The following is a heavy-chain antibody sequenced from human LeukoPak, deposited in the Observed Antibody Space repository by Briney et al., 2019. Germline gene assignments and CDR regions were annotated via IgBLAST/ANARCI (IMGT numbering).Heavy chain of an antibody. CDR3: AREFGSWYGKNCFDP. Sequence: ASVKVSCKASGYTFTSYGINWVRQAPGQGLEWMGWISAYNSNTNYAQNLQGRVTMTTDTSTGTAYMELRSLRSDDTAVYYCAREFGSWYGKNCFDPWGQGTLVTVSS. J-gene: IGHJ5*02. CDR1: GYTFTSYG. CDR2: ISAYNSNT. D-gene: IGHD6-13*01. V-gene: IGHV1-18*01.